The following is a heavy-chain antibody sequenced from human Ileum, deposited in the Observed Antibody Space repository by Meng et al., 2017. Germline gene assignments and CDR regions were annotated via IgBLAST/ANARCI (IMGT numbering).Heavy chain of an antibody. CDR3: ARHGGYSQDF. J-gene: IGHJ4*02. CDR1: SGSISSNTY. D-gene: IGHD4-23*01. CDR2: ISHSGSA. Sequence: QVRLQEAGPGLVRPSGTLSLTCAVSSGSISSNTYWSWVRQPPGKGLEWIGQISHSGSAYYNPSLKSRVTMSVDKSKSQFSLMLTSVTAADTAIYYCARHGGYSQDFWGQGTLVTVSS. V-gene: IGHV4-4*02.